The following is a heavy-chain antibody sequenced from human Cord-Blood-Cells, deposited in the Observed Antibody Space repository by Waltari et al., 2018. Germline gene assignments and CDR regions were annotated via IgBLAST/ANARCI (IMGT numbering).Heavy chain of an antibody. Sequence: QLQLQESCPGLVKPSETLSLTCTVSGGSISSSSYYWGWIRPPPGKGLEWIGSIYYSGSTYYNPSLKSRVTISVDTSKNQFSLKLSSVTAADTAVYYCARRGYCSGGSCYGLYYFDYWGQGTLVTVSS. CDR2: IYYSGST. D-gene: IGHD2-15*01. V-gene: IGHV4-39*01. CDR1: GGSISSSSYY. CDR3: ARRGYCSGGSCYGLYYFDY. J-gene: IGHJ4*02.